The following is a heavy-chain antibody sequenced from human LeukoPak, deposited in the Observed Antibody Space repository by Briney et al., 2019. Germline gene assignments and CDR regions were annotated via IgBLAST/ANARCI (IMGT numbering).Heavy chain of an antibody. CDR2: INPNSGGT. V-gene: IGHV1-2*02. CDR1: GYTFTGYY. Sequence: GASVKVSCKASGYTFTGYYMHWVRQAPGQGLEWIGWINPNSGGTNYAQKFQGRVTMTRDTSISTAYMELSRLRSDDTAVYYCARVTVPSASWFDPWGQGTLVTVSS. J-gene: IGHJ5*02. CDR3: ARVTVPSASWFDP. D-gene: IGHD4-11*01.